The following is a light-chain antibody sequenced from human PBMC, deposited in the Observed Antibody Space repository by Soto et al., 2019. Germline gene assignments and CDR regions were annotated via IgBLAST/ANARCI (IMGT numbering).Light chain of an antibody. CDR1: SSDIGGHNA. Sequence: QSALTQPASVSGSPGHSITISCTGTSSDIGGHNAVSWYQQYSGEAPRLLIYDVTSRAAGVSNRFSASKSGNTASLTISGLAAEDQADYSCSSYVTGGSYVLGAGTKLTVL. V-gene: IGLV2-14*01. CDR2: DVT. CDR3: SSYVTGGSYV. J-gene: IGLJ1*01.